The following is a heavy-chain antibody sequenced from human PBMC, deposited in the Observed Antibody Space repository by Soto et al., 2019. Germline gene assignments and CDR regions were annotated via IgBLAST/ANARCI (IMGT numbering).Heavy chain of an antibody. J-gene: IGHJ4*02. CDR2: IIPIFGTA. V-gene: IGHV1-69*13. CDR1: GYTFTGYY. Sequence: SVKVSCKASGYTFTGYYMHWVRQAPGQGLEWMGGIIPIFGTANYAQKFQGRVTITADESTSTAYMELSSLRSEDTAVYYCARESYDSSGYYHYWGQGTLVTVSS. D-gene: IGHD3-22*01. CDR3: ARESYDSSGYYHY.